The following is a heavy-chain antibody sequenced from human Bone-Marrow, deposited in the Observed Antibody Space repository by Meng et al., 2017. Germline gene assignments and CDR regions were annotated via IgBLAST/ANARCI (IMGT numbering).Heavy chain of an antibody. J-gene: IGHJ4*02. CDR1: RFIFIIYT. V-gene: IGHV3-48*03. Sequence: GGSLRLSCTASRFIFIIYTMRWVRQAPGKGLEWVSYISSSGSTIYYADSVKGRFTISRDNAKNSLYLQMNSLRAEDTAVYYCASLRGYSGYDYYWGQGTLVTVSS. D-gene: IGHD5-12*01. CDR3: ASLRGYSGYDYY. CDR2: ISSSGSTI.